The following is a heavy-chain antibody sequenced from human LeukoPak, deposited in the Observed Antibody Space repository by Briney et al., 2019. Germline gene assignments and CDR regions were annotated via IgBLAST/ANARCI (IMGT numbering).Heavy chain of an antibody. CDR1: GGSISSYY. D-gene: IGHD5-12*01. CDR3: AREWGGYDHVGFGYFDY. CDR2: IYYSGST. Sequence: SETLSLTCTVSGGSISSYYWSWIRQPPGKGLEWIGYIYYSGSTNYNPSLKSRVTISVDTSKNQFSLKLSSVTAADTAVYYCAREWGGYDHVGFGYFDYWGQGTLVTVSS. J-gene: IGHJ4*02. V-gene: IGHV4-59*01.